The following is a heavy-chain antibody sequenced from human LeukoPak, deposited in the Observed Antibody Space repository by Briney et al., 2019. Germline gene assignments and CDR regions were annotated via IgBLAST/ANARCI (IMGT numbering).Heavy chain of an antibody. CDR2: INPNSGGT. D-gene: IGHD6-13*01. Sequence: ASVKVPCKASGSTFTGYYMHWVRQAPGQGLEWMGWINPNSGGTNYAQKFKGRVTMTRDTSISTAYMELSRLRSDDTAVNYCPRGSAYSSSEFDYWGQGTLVTVSS. V-gene: IGHV1-2*02. CDR1: GSTFTGYY. CDR3: PRGSAYSSSEFDY. J-gene: IGHJ4*02.